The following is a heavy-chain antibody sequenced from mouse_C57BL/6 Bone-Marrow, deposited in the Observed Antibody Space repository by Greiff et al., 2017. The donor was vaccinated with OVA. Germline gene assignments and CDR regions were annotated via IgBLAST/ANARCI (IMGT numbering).Heavy chain of an antibody. D-gene: IGHD2-2*01. CDR1: GYTFTSYW. CDR2: IYPSDSET. CDR3: VCRLRRRFAY. J-gene: IGHJ3*01. V-gene: IGHV1-61*01. Sequence: VQLQQSGAELVRPGSSVKLSCKASGYTFTSYWLDWVKQRPGQGLEWIGNIYPSDSETHYNQQFKDKATLPADKSSRTAYMQLSSLTSEDSAVYCCVCRLRRRFAYWGQGTLVTVSA.